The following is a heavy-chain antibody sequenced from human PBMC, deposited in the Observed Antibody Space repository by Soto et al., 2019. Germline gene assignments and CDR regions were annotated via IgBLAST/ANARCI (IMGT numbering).Heavy chain of an antibody. V-gene: IGHV1-18*01. CDR3: AREASVPIPAAQPSRFDS. CDR2: ISPYSGYT. Sequence: QVQLVQSGPEMKKPGASVKVSCKGFGYSFMKYGINWVRQAPGQGLEWVGWISPYSGYTHSAQKFHGRLTLTTDTAASTAYMELRILRSADTALYYCAREASVPIPAAQPSRFDSWGQGTLVTVSS. D-gene: IGHD2-2*01. CDR1: GYSFMKYG. J-gene: IGHJ4*02.